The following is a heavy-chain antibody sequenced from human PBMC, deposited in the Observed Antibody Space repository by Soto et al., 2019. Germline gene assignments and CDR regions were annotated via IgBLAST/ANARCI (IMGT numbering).Heavy chain of an antibody. CDR1: GFTFRDYY. V-gene: IGHV3-11*01. CDR2: ISSSGSTI. Sequence: LRLSCAAAGFTFRDYYMSWIRHAPGKGLEWVSYISSSGSTIYYADSVKGRFTISRDNAKNSLYLQMNSLRAEDTAVYYCARESLDYFDYWGQGTLVTVSS. J-gene: IGHJ4*02. CDR3: ARESLDYFDY.